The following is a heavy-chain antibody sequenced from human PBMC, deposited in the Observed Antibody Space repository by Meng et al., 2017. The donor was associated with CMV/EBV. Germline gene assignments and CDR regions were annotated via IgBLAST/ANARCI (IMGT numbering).Heavy chain of an antibody. CDR1: GFTFSSYG. CDR3: AKDGGYCSSTSCYWVGYFDY. CDR2: IRYDGSNK. J-gene: IGHJ4*02. Sequence: GGPLRLSCAASGFTFSSYGMHWVRQAPGKGLEWVAFIRYDGSNKYYADSVKGRFTISRDNSKNTLYLQMNSLRAEDTAVYYCAKDGGYCSSTSCYWVGYFDYWGQGTLVTVSS. D-gene: IGHD2-2*01. V-gene: IGHV3-30*02.